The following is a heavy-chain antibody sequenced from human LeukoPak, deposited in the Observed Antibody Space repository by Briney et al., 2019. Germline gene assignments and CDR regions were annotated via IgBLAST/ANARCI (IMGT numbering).Heavy chain of an antibody. V-gene: IGHV5-51*01. CDR1: GYSFTSYW. CDR3: ARLPNYGSGSLDI. D-gene: IGHD3-10*01. J-gene: IGHJ3*02. CDR2: IYPGDSDT. Sequence: GESLKTSCKGSGYSFTSYWIGWVRQMPGKGLEWMGIIYPGDSDTRYSPSLQGQVTISADKSISTAYLQWSSLKASDTAMYYCARLPNYGSGSLDIWGQGTMVTVSS.